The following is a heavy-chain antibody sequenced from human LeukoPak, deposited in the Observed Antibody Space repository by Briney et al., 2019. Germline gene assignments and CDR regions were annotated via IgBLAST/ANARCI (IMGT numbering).Heavy chain of an antibody. Sequence: GGSLRLSCAASGFTFSSYGMHWVRQAPGKGLEWVAFIRYDGSNKYYADSVKGRFTISRDNSKNTLYPQMNSLRAEDTAVYYCAKPYSSSYYFDYWGQGTLVTVSS. CDR3: AKPYSSSYYFDY. D-gene: IGHD6-13*01. J-gene: IGHJ4*02. CDR1: GFTFSSYG. CDR2: IRYDGSNK. V-gene: IGHV3-30*02.